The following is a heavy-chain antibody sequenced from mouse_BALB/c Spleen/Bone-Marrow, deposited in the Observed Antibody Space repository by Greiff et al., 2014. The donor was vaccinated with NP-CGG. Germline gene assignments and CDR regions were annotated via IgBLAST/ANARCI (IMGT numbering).Heavy chain of an antibody. J-gene: IGHJ2*01. CDR1: GYTFTSYV. CDR3: ARRYGNYYFDY. Sequence: EVQLQQFGPELVKPGASVKMSCKASGYTFTSYVMHWVKQKPGQGLEWIGYIHPYNDGTKYNEKFKGKATLTSDKSSSTAYMELSSLTSEDSAVYYCARRYGNYYFDYWGQGTTLTVSS. D-gene: IGHD2-10*02. CDR2: IHPYNDGT. V-gene: IGHV1-14*01.